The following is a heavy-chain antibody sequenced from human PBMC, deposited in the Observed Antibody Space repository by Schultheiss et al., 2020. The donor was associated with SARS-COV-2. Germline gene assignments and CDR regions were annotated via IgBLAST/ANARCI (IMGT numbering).Heavy chain of an antibody. CDR2: IYHSGST. Sequence: SETLSLTCAVSGYSISSGYYWGWIRQPPGKGLEWIGSIYHSGSTYYNPSLKSRVTISVDTSKNQFSLKLSSVTAADTAVYYCATHRFGSYFVHWGRGTLVTVSS. CDR1: GYSISSGYY. J-gene: IGHJ4*02. V-gene: IGHV4-38-2*01. CDR3: ATHRFGSYFVH. D-gene: IGHD1-26*01.